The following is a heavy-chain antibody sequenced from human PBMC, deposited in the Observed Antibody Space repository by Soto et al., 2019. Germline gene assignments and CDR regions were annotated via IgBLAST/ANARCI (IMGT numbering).Heavy chain of an antibody. CDR3: ARGGVGTTSFDY. CDR2: ISSSSTTI. Sequence: PGGSLRLSCAASGFTFSDSTMNWVRQAPGKGLEWVSYISSSSTTISYADSVKGRFTISRDNAKNSLYLQMNSLRAEDTAVYYCARGGVGTTSFDYWGQGT. V-gene: IGHV3-48*01. CDR1: GFTFSDST. J-gene: IGHJ4*02. D-gene: IGHD1-26*01.